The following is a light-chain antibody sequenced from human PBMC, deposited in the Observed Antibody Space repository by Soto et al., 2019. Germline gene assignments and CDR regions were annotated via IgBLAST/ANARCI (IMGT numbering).Light chain of an antibody. CDR3: QQFHSFSRT. Sequence: DIQITQSASTLSAAVGDRVTITCRASQNINSWLAWYQQKPGKAPNLLIYDASTLESGVPLRFSGSGSGTEFTLTISSLQPEDFATYYCQQFHSFSRTFGQGTKVDNK. V-gene: IGKV1-5*01. CDR2: DAS. CDR1: QNINSW. J-gene: IGKJ1*01.